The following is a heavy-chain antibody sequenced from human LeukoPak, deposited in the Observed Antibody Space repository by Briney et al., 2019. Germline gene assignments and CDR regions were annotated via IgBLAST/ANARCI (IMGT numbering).Heavy chain of an antibody. CDR1: GGSISSYY. V-gene: IGHV4-59*12. CDR3: ARGVWGSTRRYCSSTSCSNWFDP. CDR2: IYHSGST. J-gene: IGHJ5*02. Sequence: SETLSLTCTVSGGSISSYYWSWIRQPPGKGLEWIGYIYHSGSTYYNPSLKSRVTISVDRSKNQFSLKLSSVTAADTAVYYCARGVWGSTRRYCSSTSCSNWFDPWGQGTLVTVSS. D-gene: IGHD2-2*01.